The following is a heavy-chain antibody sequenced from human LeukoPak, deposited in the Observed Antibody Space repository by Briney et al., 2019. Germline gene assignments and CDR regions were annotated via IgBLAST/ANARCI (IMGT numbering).Heavy chain of an antibody. CDR3: ARGPKTSYYRSGWFDP. V-gene: IGHV4-59*01. CDR1: GGSISSYY. J-gene: IGHJ5*02. D-gene: IGHD3-10*01. CDR2: IYYSGST. Sequence: SETLSLTCTVSGGSISSYYWSWIRQPPGKGLEWIGYIYYSGSTNYNPSLKSRVTISVDTSKNQFSLKLSSVTAADTAVYYCARGPKTSYYRSGWFDPWGQGTLVTVSS.